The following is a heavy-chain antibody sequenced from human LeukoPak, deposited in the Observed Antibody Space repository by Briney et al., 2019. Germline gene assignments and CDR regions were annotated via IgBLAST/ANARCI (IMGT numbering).Heavy chain of an antibody. J-gene: IGHJ4*02. CDR2: INHSGST. Sequence: SETLSLTCAVYGGSFSGYYWSWIRQPPGKGLEWIGEINHSGSTNYNPSLKSRVTISVDTSKNQFSLKLSSVTAADTAVYYCARGVPARGVIITRKVYFDYWGQGTLVTVSS. D-gene: IGHD3-10*01. CDR3: ARGVPARGVIITRKVYFDY. V-gene: IGHV4-34*01. CDR1: GGSFSGYY.